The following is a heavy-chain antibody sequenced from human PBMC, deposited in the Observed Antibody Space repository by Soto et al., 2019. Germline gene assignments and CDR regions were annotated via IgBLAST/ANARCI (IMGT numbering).Heavy chain of an antibody. CDR3: AAENVDTAMVPLPYYYYGMDV. J-gene: IGHJ6*02. CDR2: ISGSGGST. D-gene: IGHD5-18*01. V-gene: IGHV3-23*01. Sequence: PGGSLRLSCAASGFTFSSYAMSWVRQAPRKGLEWVSAISGSGGSTYYADSVKGRFTISRDNSKNTLYLQMNSLRAEDTAVYYCAAENVDTAMVPLPYYYYGMDVWGQGTTVTVSS. CDR1: GFTFSSYA.